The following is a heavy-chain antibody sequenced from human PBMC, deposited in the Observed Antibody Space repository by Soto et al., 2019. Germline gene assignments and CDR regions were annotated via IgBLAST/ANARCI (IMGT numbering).Heavy chain of an antibody. J-gene: IGHJ4*02. D-gene: IGHD3-10*01. CDR1: GFVFKDSS. CDR2: IRDRAYSYAT. Sequence: EVLLVESGGGMVQPGGSLKLSCAASGFVFKDSSIHWLRQASGKGLEWVGRIRDRAYSYATAYAESVKGRFTISRDDSNNTAYLQMSGLKTEDTAIYYCTRLISAAHDYWGQGTLVTVSS. V-gene: IGHV3-73*01. CDR3: TRLISAAHDY.